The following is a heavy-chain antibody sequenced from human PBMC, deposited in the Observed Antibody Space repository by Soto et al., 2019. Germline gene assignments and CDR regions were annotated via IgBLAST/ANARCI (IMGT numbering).Heavy chain of an antibody. V-gene: IGHV3-23*01. CDR3: AKNQERELPRVIDF. D-gene: IGHD1-7*01. Sequence: LRLSCATSGLTFSNYAMSWVRQAPGGGLEWVSSMSGSSSTTYYADSVRGRFTISRDRSRNTLYLQMSSLRAEDTALYYCAKNQERELPRVIDFWGQGTLVTVSS. CDR2: MSGSSSTT. CDR1: GLTFSNYA. J-gene: IGHJ4*02.